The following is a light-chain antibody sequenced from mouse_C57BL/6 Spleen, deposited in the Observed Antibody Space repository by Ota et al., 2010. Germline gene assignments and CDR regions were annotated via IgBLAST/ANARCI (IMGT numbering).Light chain of an antibody. CDR2: YAS. V-gene: IGKV3-12*01. J-gene: IGKJ4*01. Sequence: SISCRSSQNIVHSNGNTYLEWYLQNQDSXQTLIKYASNLESGVPARFSGSGSGTDFTLNIHPVEEEDAATYYCQHSRELPFTFGSGTKLEIK. CDR3: QHSRELPFT. CDR1: QNIVHSNGNTY.